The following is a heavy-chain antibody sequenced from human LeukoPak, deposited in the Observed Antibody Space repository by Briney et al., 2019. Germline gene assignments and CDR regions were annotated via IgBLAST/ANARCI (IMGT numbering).Heavy chain of an antibody. V-gene: IGHV3-64*01. CDR1: GFTFSSYA. CDR2: ISSNGGST. CDR3: ARAAMVTGPNWFDP. D-gene: IGHD5-18*01. J-gene: IGHJ5*02. Sequence: PRGSLRLSCAASGFTFSSYAMHWVRQAPGKGLEYVSAISSNGGSTYYANSVKGRFTISRDNSKNTLYLQMGSLRAEDMAVYYCARAAMVTGPNWFDPWGQGTLVTVSS.